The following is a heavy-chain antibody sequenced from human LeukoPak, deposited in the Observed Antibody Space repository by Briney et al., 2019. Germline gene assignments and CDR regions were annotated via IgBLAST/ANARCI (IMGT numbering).Heavy chain of an antibody. D-gene: IGHD4-17*01. CDR1: GGTFSSYA. CDR3: ATAPPYGDYYYYGMDV. V-gene: IGHV1-69*04. J-gene: IGHJ6*02. Sequence: GASVKVSCKASGGTFSSYAISWVRQAPGQGLEWMGRIIPILGIANYAQKFQGRVTITADKSTSTAYMELSSLRSEDTAVYYCATAPPYGDYYYYGMDVWGQGTTVTVSS. CDR2: IIPILGIA.